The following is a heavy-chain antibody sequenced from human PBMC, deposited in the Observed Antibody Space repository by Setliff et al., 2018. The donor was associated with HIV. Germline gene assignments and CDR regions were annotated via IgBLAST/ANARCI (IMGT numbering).Heavy chain of an antibody. J-gene: IGHJ6*03. CDR3: ARAPGSSWYRAAYYYMDV. V-gene: IGHV3-53*01. CDR2: IYSGDST. CDR1: GFTVSSNY. Sequence: GGSLRLSCAASGFTVSSNYMSWVRQAPGKGLECISIIYSGDSTYYADSVKGRFTVSRDNSKNTLYLQMTILRAEDTAVYYCARAPGSSWYRAAYYYMDVWGKGTTVTVSS. D-gene: IGHD6-13*01.